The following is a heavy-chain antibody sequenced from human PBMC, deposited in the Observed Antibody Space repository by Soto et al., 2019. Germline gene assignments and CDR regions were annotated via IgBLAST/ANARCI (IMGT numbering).Heavy chain of an antibody. V-gene: IGHV4-59*08. CDR2: IYYSGST. Sequence: QVQLQESGPGLVKPSETLSLTCTVSGGALSSYYWSWIRQPPGKGLEWIGYIYYSGSTNYNPSLKSRFTISVDTSKNKFSLTLSSVTAADTAVYYCARQQRLVWGQGSTVTVSS. CDR1: GGALSSYY. J-gene: IGHJ6*02. CDR3: ARQQRLV. D-gene: IGHD3-16*01.